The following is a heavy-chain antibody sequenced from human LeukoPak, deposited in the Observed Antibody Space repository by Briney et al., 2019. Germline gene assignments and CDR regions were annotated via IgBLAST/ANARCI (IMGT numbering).Heavy chain of an antibody. J-gene: IGHJ4*02. D-gene: IGHD3-22*01. CDR2: IIPIFGTA. Sequence: KISCKASGGTFSSYAISWVRQAPGQGLEWMGGIIPIFGTANYAQKFQGRVTITADESTSTAYMELSSLRSEDTAVYYCASDYDSSGRFDYWGQGTLVTVSS. V-gene: IGHV1-69*01. CDR1: GGTFSSYA. CDR3: ASDYDSSGRFDY.